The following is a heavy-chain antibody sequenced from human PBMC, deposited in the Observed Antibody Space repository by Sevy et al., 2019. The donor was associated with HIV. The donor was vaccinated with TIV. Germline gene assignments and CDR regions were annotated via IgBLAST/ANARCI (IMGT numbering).Heavy chain of an antibody. J-gene: IGHJ4*02. CDR1: GFTFSSYG. V-gene: IGHV3-30*03. D-gene: IGHD3-3*01. CDR2: ISYDRSNK. CDR3: ARDGAKLVTIFGVVIPPLDY. Sequence: GGSLRLSCAASGFTFSSYGMHWVRQAPGKGLEWVAIISYDRSNKYYADSVKGRFTISRDNSENTLYLQMNSLRAEDTAVYYCARDGAKLVTIFGVVIPPLDYWGQGTPVTVSS.